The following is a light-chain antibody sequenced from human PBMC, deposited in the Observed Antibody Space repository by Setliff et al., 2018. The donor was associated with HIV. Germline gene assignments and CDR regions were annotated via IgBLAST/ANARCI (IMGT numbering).Light chain of an antibody. CDR3: LSYSSSITLV. CDR1: SSDVGGYNF. Sequence: QSVLAQPASVSASPGQSITISCTGTSSDVGGYNFVSWYQQHPGKTPNLIIYDVRNRPSGISNRFSGSKSGNTASLTIPGLQAEDEADYYCLSYSSSITLVFGGGTKVTVL. V-gene: IGLV2-14*03. J-gene: IGLJ2*01. CDR2: DVR.